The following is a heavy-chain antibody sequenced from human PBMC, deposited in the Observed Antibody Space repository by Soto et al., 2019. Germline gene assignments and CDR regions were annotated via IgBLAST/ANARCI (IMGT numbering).Heavy chain of an antibody. J-gene: IGHJ3*02. D-gene: IGHD1-1*01. V-gene: IGHV4-31*03. CDR2: IDYTGST. Sequence: QVQLQESGPGLVKPSQTLSLTCTVSDVSINSGGYYWSWIRQHPGKGLEWIGYIDYTGSTYYNPSLKRRVTMSLDTSNNQFSLKVSSVTAADTAVYYCARGSQLERDAVDIWCQGTMVTVSS. CDR3: ARGSQLERDAVDI. CDR1: DVSINSGGYY.